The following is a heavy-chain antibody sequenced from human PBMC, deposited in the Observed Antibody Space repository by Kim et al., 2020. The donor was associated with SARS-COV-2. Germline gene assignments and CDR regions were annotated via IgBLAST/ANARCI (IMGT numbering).Heavy chain of an antibody. V-gene: IGHV3-64*01. Sequence: GGSLRLSCAASGFTFSSYAMHWVRQAPGKGLEYVSAISSNGGSTYYANSVKGRFTISRDNSKNTLYLQMGSLRAEDMAVYYCARVMKNGYSGYGFDYWG. J-gene: IGHJ4*01. CDR3: ARVMKNGYSGYGFDY. CDR2: ISSNGGST. D-gene: IGHD5-12*01. CDR1: GFTFSSYA.